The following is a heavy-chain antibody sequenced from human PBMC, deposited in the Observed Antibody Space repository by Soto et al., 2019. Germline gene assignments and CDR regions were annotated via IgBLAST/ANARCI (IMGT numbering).Heavy chain of an antibody. J-gene: IGHJ6*02. V-gene: IGHV3-23*01. Sequence: GGSLRLSCAASGFSFGSYALSWVRQAPGAGLEWVSTSGAGGNTNYAGSVKGRFTISRDSSKNTLYLEMNSLRPDDTAVYYCAKCRDFAGSVRGMDVWGQGTTVTVSS. CDR3: AKCRDFAGSVRGMDV. CDR2: SGAGGNT. CDR1: GFSFGSYA.